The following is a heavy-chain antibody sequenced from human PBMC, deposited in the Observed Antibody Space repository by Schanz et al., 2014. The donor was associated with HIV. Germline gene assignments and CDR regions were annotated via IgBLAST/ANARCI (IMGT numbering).Heavy chain of an antibody. V-gene: IGHV3-23*04. Sequence: VQLVESGGGLVKPGGSLRLSCAASGFTFGTFSMNWVRQAPGKGLEWVSGMRGSDDSTFYADSVKGRFTISRDNSKNTLYFQMNSLRAEDTAIYYCAKTSYGWYFDYWGQGTLVTVSS. D-gene: IGHD6-19*01. CDR3: AKTSYGWYFDY. CDR2: MRGSDDST. J-gene: IGHJ4*02. CDR1: GFTFGTFS.